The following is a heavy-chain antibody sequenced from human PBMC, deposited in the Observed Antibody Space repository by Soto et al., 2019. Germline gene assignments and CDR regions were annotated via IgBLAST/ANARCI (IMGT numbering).Heavy chain of an antibody. D-gene: IGHD3-10*01. J-gene: IGHJ6*02. CDR3: ARGGYGSGSYWDYYYYGMDV. CDR2: ISSSSSYI. V-gene: IGHV3-21*01. CDR1: GFTFSSYS. Sequence: PGGSLRLSCAAYGFTFSSYSMNWVRQAPGKGLEWVSSISSSSSYIYYADSVKGRFTISRDNAKNSLYLQMNSLRAEDTAVYYCARGGYGSGSYWDYYYYGMDVWGQGTTVTVSS.